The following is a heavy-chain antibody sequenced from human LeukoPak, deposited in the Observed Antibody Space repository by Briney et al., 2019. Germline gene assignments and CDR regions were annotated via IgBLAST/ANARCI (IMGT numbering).Heavy chain of an antibody. CDR3: ARVTGYMIEDYFDY. J-gene: IGHJ4*02. V-gene: IGHV4-61*01. Sequence: SETLSLTCTVSGGSLSSSSYYRGWVRQPPGNGLEWLGYIYYSGSTNYNPSRKSRVTISVHTSKNQFSLKLRSVTAADTAVYYCARVTGYMIEDYFDYWGQGSLVTVSS. D-gene: IGHD3-9*01. CDR1: GGSLSSSSYY. CDR2: IYYSGST.